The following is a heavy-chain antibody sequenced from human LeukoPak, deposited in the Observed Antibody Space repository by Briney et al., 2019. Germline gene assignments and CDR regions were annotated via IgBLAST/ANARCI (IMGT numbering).Heavy chain of an antibody. J-gene: IGHJ4*02. CDR1: GFTFSSYW. Sequence: GGSLRLSCAAFGFTFSSYWMHWVRQAPGKGLVWVSRINSDVSSTSYADSVKGRFTISRDNAKNTLYLQMNSLRAEDTAVYYCARDPYDTGYFDYWGQGTLVTVSS. CDR2: INSDVSST. CDR3: ARDPYDTGYFDY. V-gene: IGHV3-74*01. D-gene: IGHD3-16*01.